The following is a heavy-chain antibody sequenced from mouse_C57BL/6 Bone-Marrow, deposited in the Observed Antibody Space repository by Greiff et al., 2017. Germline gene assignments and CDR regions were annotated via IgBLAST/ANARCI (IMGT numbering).Heavy chain of an antibody. Sequence: VQLVESGGDLVKPGGSLKLSCAASGFTFSSYGMSWVRQTPDKRLEWVATISSGGSYTYYPDSVKGRFTISRDNAKNTLYLQMSSLKSEDTAMYYCARPLGAWFAYWGQGTLVTVSA. J-gene: IGHJ3*01. V-gene: IGHV5-6*01. CDR1: GFTFSSYG. CDR2: ISSGGSYT. CDR3: ARPLGAWFAY.